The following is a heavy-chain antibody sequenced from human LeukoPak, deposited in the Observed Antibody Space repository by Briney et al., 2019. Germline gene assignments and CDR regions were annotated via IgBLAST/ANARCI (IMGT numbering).Heavy chain of an antibody. V-gene: IGHV5-51*01. CDR3: ARLPRDAFDI. CDR1: GYSFTNYW. J-gene: IGHJ3*02. Sequence: GESLKISCKSSGYSFTNYWIGWVRQLPGKGLEWIGIIYPGDFDTRYSPSFQGQVTISADKSISSAYLQWSSLKASDTAIYFCARLPRDAFDIWGQGTMVTVSS. CDR2: IYPGDFDT.